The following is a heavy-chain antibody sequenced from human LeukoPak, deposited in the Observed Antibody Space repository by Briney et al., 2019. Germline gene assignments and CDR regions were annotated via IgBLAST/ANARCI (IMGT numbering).Heavy chain of an antibody. J-gene: IGHJ2*01. CDR2: IYYSGST. Sequence: SETLSLTCTASGGSISSYYWSWIRQPPGKGLEWIGYIYYSGSTNYNPSLRSRVTISVDTSKNQFSLKLSSVTAADTAVYYCARGGYSSSFGRYFDLWGRGTLVTVSS. CDR3: ARGGYSSSFGRYFDL. V-gene: IGHV4-59*01. CDR1: GGSISSYY. D-gene: IGHD6-6*01.